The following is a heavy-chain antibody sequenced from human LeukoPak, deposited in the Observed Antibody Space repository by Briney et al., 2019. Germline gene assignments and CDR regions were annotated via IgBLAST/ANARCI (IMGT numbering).Heavy chain of an antibody. J-gene: IGHJ4*02. CDR3: ARELPPTYYFDY. Sequence: VASVKVSCKASGYTFTSYYMHWVRQAPGQGLEWMGIINPSGGSTSYAQKFQGRVTMTRDMSTSTVYMELSSLRSEDTAVYYCARELPPTYYFDYWGQGTLVTVSS. CDR2: INPSGGST. V-gene: IGHV1-46*01. D-gene: IGHD2-15*01. CDR1: GYTFTSYY.